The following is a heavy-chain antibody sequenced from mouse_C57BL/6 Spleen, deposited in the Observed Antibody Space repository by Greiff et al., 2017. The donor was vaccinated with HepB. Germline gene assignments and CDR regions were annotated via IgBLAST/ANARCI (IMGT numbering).Heavy chain of an antibody. Sequence: EVKLMESGEGLVKPGGSLKLSCAASGFTFSSYAMSWVRQTPEKRLEWVAYISSGGDYIYYADTVKGRFTISRDNARNTLYLQMSSLKSEDTAMYYCTRDNYGSSYEVYFDYWGQGTTLTVSS. J-gene: IGHJ2*01. CDR3: TRDNYGSSYEVYFDY. D-gene: IGHD1-1*01. V-gene: IGHV5-9-1*02. CDR2: ISSGGDYI. CDR1: GFTFSSYA.